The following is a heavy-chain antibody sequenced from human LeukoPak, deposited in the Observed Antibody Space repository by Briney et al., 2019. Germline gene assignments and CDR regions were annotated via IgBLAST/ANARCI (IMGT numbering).Heavy chain of an antibody. CDR2: ISAYNGNT. CDR1: GYTFTSYG. V-gene: IGHV1-18*01. D-gene: IGHD3-22*01. J-gene: IGHJ4*02. Sequence: ASVKVSCKASGYTFTSYGISWVRQAPGQGLEWMGWISAYNGNTNYAQKLQGRVTMTTDTSTSTAYMELRSLGSDDTAVYYCARTSFFYYDSSGYPDYWGQGTLVTVSS. CDR3: ARTSFFYYDSSGYPDY.